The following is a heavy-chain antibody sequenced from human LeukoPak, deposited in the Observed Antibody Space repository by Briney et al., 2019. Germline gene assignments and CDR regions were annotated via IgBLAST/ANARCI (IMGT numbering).Heavy chain of an antibody. D-gene: IGHD1-1*01. V-gene: IGHV7-4-1*02. CDR2: INTNTGNP. CDR3: ARDWERQGYYYYGMDV. J-gene: IGHJ6*02. CDR1: GYTFTSYA. Sequence: ASVTVSCTASGYTFTSYAMNWVRQAPGQGLEWMGWINTNTGNPTYAQGFTGRFVFSLDTSVSTAYLQISSLKAEDTAVYYCARDWERQGYYYYGMDVWGQGTTVTVSS.